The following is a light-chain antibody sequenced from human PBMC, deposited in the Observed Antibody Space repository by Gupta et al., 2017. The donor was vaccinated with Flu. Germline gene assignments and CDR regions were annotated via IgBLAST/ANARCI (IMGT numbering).Light chain of an antibody. CDR1: SFGRQN. V-gene: IGLV3-9*01. Sequence: SYELTQPLSVSVALGQQATITRGGNSFGRQNVNWYQQKPGQAPVLVIYRDSDRPSGIPERVSGSVSWNTATLTISRAQVEDEADYFCQVWASGTVVFGGGTKLTVL. J-gene: IGLJ2*01. CDR2: RDS. CDR3: QVWASGTVV.